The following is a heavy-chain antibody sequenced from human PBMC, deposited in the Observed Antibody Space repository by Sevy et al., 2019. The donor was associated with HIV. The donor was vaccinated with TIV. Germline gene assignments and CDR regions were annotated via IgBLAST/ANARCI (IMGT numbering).Heavy chain of an antibody. CDR1: GINFKTYK. V-gene: IGHV3-21*01. CDR2: ICFSGNYI. Sequence: GGSLRLSCVASGINFKTYKINWVRQTPGKGLEWVTSICFSGNYIYYADFAKGRFTISRDNARNSLYLQMITLTAEDTAVYYCATSSGWAVDYWGQGTLVTVSS. J-gene: IGHJ4*02. CDR3: ATSSGWAVDY. D-gene: IGHD6-19*01.